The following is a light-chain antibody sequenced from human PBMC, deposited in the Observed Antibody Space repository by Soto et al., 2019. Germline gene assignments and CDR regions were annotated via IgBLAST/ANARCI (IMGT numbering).Light chain of an antibody. Sequence: EIVLTQSPGTLSLSPGERATLSCRASQSVSSSYLAWYQQKPGQAPRLLIYDASSRATGIPDRFSGNGSGTDFTLTISRLEPEDFAVYYCQQYGSSPLFTFGPGTKVDIK. V-gene: IGKV3-20*01. CDR1: QSVSSSY. J-gene: IGKJ3*01. CDR2: DAS. CDR3: QQYGSSPLFT.